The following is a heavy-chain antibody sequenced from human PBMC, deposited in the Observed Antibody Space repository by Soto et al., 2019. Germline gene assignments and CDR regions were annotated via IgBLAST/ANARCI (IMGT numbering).Heavy chain of an antibody. Sequence: SVKVSCKASGGTFSSYSISWVRQAPGQGLEWMGGIIPIFGTANYAQKFQGRVTITADESTSTAYMELSSLRSEDTAVYYCARGPEWLRFAPSPRSGWFDPWGQGTLVTVSS. CDR2: IIPIFGTA. CDR1: GGTFSSYS. V-gene: IGHV1-69*13. J-gene: IGHJ5*02. D-gene: IGHD5-12*01. CDR3: ARGPEWLRFAPSPRSGWFDP.